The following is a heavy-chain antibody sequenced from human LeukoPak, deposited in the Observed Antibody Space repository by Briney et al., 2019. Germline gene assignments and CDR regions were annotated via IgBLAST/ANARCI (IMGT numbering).Heavy chain of an antibody. J-gene: IGHJ4*02. CDR1: GFTFSSYA. CDR2: ISYDGSNK. V-gene: IGHV3-30-3*01. CDR3: ARSIVVVMPHFDY. D-gene: IGHD3-22*01. Sequence: QPGGSLRLSCAASGFTFSSYAMHWVRQAPGKGLEWVAVISYDGSNKYYADSVKGRFTISRDNSKNTLYLQMNSLRAEDTAVYYCARSIVVVMPHFDYWGQGTLVTVSS.